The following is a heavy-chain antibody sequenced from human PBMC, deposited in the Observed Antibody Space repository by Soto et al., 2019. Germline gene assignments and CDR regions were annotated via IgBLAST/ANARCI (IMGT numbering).Heavy chain of an antibody. Sequence: QVQLVQSGAEVKKPGASVKVSCKASGYTFTSYGISWVRQAPGQGLEWMGWISAYNGNTNYAQKLQGGVTMTTDTSTSTAYMELRSLRSDDTAVYYCARALYYYDSSGYYGTDDYYGMDVWGQGTTVTVSS. CDR1: GYTFTSYG. CDR2: ISAYNGNT. J-gene: IGHJ6*02. V-gene: IGHV1-18*01. D-gene: IGHD3-22*01. CDR3: ARALYYYDSSGYYGTDDYYGMDV.